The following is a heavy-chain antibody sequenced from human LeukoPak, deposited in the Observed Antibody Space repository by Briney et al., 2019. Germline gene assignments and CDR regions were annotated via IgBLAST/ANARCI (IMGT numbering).Heavy chain of an antibody. D-gene: IGHD4-17*01. J-gene: IGHJ4*02. CDR1: GYTFTNRA. CDR3: ARGVSVTTPYLDS. CDR2: VSGYNGNT. Sequence: ASVKVSCKASGYTFTNRAIHWVRRAPGQGLEWMGRVSGYNGNTKYPQKFQGRVTMTTDTSTSTAYMELMSLRYDDSAVYYCARGVSVTTPYLDSWGQGTLVTVSS. V-gene: IGHV1-18*01.